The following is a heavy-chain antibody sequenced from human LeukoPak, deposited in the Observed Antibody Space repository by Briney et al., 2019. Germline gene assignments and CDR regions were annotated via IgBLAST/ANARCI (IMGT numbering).Heavy chain of an antibody. V-gene: IGHV1-2*02. J-gene: IGHJ4*02. CDR2: IGPHSSAT. D-gene: IGHD2/OR15-2a*01. CDR1: GFTFTDYY. CDR3: AREGNGLLSKDFDY. Sequence: ASMKVSCKSSGFTFTDYYIHWMRQPPGQGLEWIGYIGPHSSATSSPQEFQGRVTMTRDTSMSTAYMELTRLTSDDTAVYYCAREGNGLLSKDFDYWGQGTLVNVSS.